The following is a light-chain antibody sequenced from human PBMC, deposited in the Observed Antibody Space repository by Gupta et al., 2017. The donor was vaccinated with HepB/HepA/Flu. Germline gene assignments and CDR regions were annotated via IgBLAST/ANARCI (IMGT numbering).Light chain of an antibody. CDR3: QQYGCPIP. CDR2: AAS. Sequence: ESVLTQSPGTLSLSPGARVTLSCRASQRVSNNYLAWYQQKPGQALRLLIYAASSRATGIPDRFSGSGSGTYFILIITRLEPEDAAVYRCQQYGCPIPFGRGTRLEIK. CDR1: QRVSNNY. J-gene: IGKJ5*01. V-gene: IGKV3-20*01.